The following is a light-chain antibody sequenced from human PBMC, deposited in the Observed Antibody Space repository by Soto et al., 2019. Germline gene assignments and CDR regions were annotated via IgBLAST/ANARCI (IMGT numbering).Light chain of an antibody. CDR1: SSDIGSYNL. J-gene: IGLJ3*02. Sequence: QSVLTQPASVSGSPGQSITISCTGTSSDIGSYNLVSWYQQHPGKAPKLMIYEGSKRPSGVSDRFSGSKSGNTASLTISGLQAEDEADYYCCSYAGSRTNWVFGGGTQLTVL. CDR3: CSYAGSRTNWV. V-gene: IGLV2-23*01. CDR2: EGS.